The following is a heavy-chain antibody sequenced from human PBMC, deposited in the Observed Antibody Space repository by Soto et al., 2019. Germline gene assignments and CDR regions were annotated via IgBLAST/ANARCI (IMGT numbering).Heavy chain of an antibody. J-gene: IGHJ6*02. Sequence: PSETLSLTCTVSGGSISSGDYYWSWIRQPPGKSLEWIGYIYYSGSTYYNPSLKSRVTISVDTSKNQFSLKLSSVTAADTAVYYCARDRLYCSGGSCSTNMDVWGQGTTVTVSS. CDR3: ARDRLYCSGGSCSTNMDV. CDR2: IYYSGST. V-gene: IGHV4-30-4*01. CDR1: GGSISSGDYY. D-gene: IGHD2-15*01.